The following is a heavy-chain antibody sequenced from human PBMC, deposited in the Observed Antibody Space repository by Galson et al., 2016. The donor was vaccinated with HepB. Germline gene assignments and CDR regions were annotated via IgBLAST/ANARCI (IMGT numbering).Heavy chain of an antibody. D-gene: IGHD3-10*01. CDR2: ISHSGST. J-gene: IGHJ5*02. Sequence: LSLTCAVYGGSFSGYYWTWIRQFPGKGLEWIGDISHSGSTNYNPSLKSRVIISVDTSNNQFPLKLTSVTAADTALYFCGRGNQPPRSNYYAYKWFDPWSQGIPVTVSS. V-gene: IGHV4-34*01. CDR3: GRGNQPPRSNYYAYKWFDP. CDR1: GGSFSGYY.